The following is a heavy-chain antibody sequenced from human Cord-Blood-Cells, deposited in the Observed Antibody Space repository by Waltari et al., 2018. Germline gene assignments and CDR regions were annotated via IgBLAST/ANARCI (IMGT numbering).Heavy chain of an antibody. CDR1: GYTLTELS. J-gene: IGHJ3*02. Sequence: QVQLVQSGAEVKKPGPSVKVSCQVSGYTLTELSIPWARTAPGKGLEWMGGFDPEDGETSYAQKFQGRVTMTEDTSTDTAYMELSSLRSEDTAVYYCATELEYSSSSGRAFDIWGQGTMVTVSS. CDR2: FDPEDGET. D-gene: IGHD6-6*01. CDR3: ATELEYSSSSGRAFDI. V-gene: IGHV1-24*01.